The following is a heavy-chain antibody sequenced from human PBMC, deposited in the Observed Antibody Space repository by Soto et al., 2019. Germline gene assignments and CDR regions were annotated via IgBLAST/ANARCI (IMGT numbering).Heavy chain of an antibody. CDR3: ARVGSPLIYFDY. D-gene: IGHD3-3*02. CDR2: INPSGGST. CDR1: GYTFTDYA. V-gene: IGHV1-46*01. J-gene: IGHJ4*02. Sequence: ASVKVSCKASGYTFTDYAMHWVRQAPGQGLEWMGIINPSGGSTSYAQKFQGRVTMTRDTSTSTVYMELSSLRSEDTAAYYCARVGSPLIYFDYWGQGTLVTVSS.